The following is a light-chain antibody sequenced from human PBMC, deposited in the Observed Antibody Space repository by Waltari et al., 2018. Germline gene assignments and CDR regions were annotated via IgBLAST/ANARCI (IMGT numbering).Light chain of an antibody. V-gene: IGLV2-23*02. CDR3: CSYAGSGMYV. J-gene: IGLJ1*01. CDR2: EVN. CDR1: SSDVGSYTL. Sequence: QSALTQPASVSGSPGQSITISCTGTSSDVGSYTLVSWFQQYPDKPPKLIIFEVNTRPPGVFNRFPGSKSGNTACLAISGLQAGDEADYYCCSYAGSGMYVFGSGAKVTVL.